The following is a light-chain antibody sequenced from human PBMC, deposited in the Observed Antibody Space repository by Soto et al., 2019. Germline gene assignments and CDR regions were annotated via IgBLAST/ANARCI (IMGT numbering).Light chain of an antibody. CDR3: QTYDSSLSGPVV. Sequence: QSVLTQPPSVSGAPGQRVTISCTGSSSNIGAGYDVHWYQQVPGTAPQLLIYRSNNRPSGVPDRFSGSKSGTSASLAITGLQAEDEADYYCQTYDSSLSGPVVFGGGTKVTVL. CDR2: RSN. J-gene: IGLJ2*01. V-gene: IGLV1-40*01. CDR1: SSNIGAGYD.